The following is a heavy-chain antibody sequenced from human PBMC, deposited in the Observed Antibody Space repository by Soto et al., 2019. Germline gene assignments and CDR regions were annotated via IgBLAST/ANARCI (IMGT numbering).Heavy chain of an antibody. V-gene: IGHV1-46*01. CDR1: GYTFTNYY. CDR2: INPTGGST. J-gene: IGHJ3*01. D-gene: IGHD2-15*01. CDR3: ARDWYCSGGSCRDTFDC. Sequence: ASVKVSCKASGYTFTNYYIHWVRQAPGQGLEWMGIINPTGGSTNYAQKLQGRVTLTIDTSTSTVYMELRSLRSDDTALYYCARDWYCSGGSCRDTFDCWGQGTMVTVSS.